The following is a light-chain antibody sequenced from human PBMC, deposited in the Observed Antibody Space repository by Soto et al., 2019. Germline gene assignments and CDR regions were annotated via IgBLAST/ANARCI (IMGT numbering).Light chain of an antibody. Sequence: QSVLTQPPSASATPGQRVTISCSGSGSNIGSNAVHWYQQLPGTAPKLLIYLNDQRPSGVPDRFSGSKSGTSASLAISGLQSEDEGDYYCAAWDDSLLAVFGTGTKLTGL. CDR3: AAWDDSLLAV. CDR1: GSNIGSNA. J-gene: IGLJ1*01. CDR2: LND. V-gene: IGLV1-44*01.